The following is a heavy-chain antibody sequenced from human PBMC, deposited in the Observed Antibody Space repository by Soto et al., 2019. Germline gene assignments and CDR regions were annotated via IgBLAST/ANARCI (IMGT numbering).Heavy chain of an antibody. J-gene: IGHJ4*02. Sequence: QVQLVESGGGVVQPGRSLRLSCVASGFTFSRYAIHRVRQAPGKGLEWVAVISYDGSDKYYADSVKGRFTISRDNSKNNLYLQMNSLRPDDTAVYYCARDYGDYDFLDYWGQGTLVTVSS. CDR1: GFTFSRYA. CDR3: ARDYGDYDFLDY. V-gene: IGHV3-30-3*01. CDR2: ISYDGSDK. D-gene: IGHD4-17*01.